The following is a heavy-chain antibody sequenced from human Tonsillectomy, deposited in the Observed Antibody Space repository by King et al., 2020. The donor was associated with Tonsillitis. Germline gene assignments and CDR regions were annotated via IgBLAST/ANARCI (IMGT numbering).Heavy chain of an antibody. Sequence: VQLLESGGGLVQPGGSLRLSCAASGFTFSSYAMSWVRQAPGKGLEWVSVISGSGGRIHYADSVKGRFTISRDNSKNTLYLQMNSLRAEDTAVYYCAKYSGSYYVLNYYMDVWGKGTTVTVSS. D-gene: IGHD1-26*01. CDR1: GFTFSSYA. CDR3: AKYSGSYYVLNYYMDV. J-gene: IGHJ6*03. V-gene: IGHV3-23*01. CDR2: ISGSGGRI.